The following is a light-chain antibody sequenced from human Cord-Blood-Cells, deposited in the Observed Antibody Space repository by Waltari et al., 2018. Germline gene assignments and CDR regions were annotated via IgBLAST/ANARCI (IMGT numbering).Light chain of an antibody. V-gene: IGLV2-11*01. J-gene: IGLJ2*01. CDR3: CSYAGSYVV. CDR1: SSAVGGYNL. CDR2: EVS. Sequence: QSALTQPRSVSGSPGQSVTISCTGTSSAVGGYNLVSCYHQHPGKAPKLMIYEVSKRPSGVPDRFSGSKSGNTASLTISGLQAEDEADYYCCSYAGSYVVFGGGTKLTVL.